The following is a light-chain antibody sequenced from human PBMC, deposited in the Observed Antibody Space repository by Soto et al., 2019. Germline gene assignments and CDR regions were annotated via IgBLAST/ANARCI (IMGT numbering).Light chain of an antibody. CDR1: QSVSSY. CDR2: GAS. J-gene: IGKJ1*01. Sequence: VLTQSPATLSLSPGERAILSCRASQSVSSYFAWYQQKPGQAPRLLIYGASNRATGIPARFSGSGSGTDFTLTISSLEPEDFAVYYCQQRSSSWTFGQGTKVEFK. V-gene: IGKV3-11*01. CDR3: QQRSSSWT.